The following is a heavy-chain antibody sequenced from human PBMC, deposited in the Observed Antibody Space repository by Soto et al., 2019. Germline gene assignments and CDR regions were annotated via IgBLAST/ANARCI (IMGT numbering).Heavy chain of an antibody. D-gene: IGHD2-15*01. J-gene: IGHJ3*02. CDR2: IYHSGST. CDR3: ARYCGGGSCYLGAFDI. Sequence: QMQLQESGPGLVKPSGTLSLTCTVSGASINSVTWWPWVRQSPGKGLGWIGEIYHSGSTNFNPSLKSRVTISVDNSKNQFYLELTSVTAADTAVYYCARYCGGGSCYLGAFDIWGQGTMVTVSS. CDR1: GASINSVTW. V-gene: IGHV4-4*02.